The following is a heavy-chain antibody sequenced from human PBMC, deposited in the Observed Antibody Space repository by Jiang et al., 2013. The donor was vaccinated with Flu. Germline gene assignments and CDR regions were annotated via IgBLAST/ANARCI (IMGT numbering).Heavy chain of an antibody. V-gene: IGHV7-4-1*02. CDR2: INTNTGNP. CDR3: ARDRGYDFWSGYYSVGYYYYGMDV. J-gene: IGHJ6*02. Sequence: QSGSELKKPGASVKVSCKASGYTFTSYAMNWVRQAPGQGLEWMGWINTNTGNPTYAQGFTGRFVFSLDTSVSTAYLQISSLKAEDTAVYYCARDRGYDFWSGYYSVGYYYYGMDVWGQGTTVTVSS. D-gene: IGHD3-3*01. CDR1: GYTFTSYA.